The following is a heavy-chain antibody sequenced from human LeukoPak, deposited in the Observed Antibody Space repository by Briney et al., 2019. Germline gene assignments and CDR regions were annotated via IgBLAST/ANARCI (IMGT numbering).Heavy chain of an antibody. Sequence: SQTLSLTCAISGDSVSSNSAAWNWIRQSPSRGLEWLGRTYYRSKWYNDYAVSVKSRITINPDTSKNQFSLQLNSVTPEDTAVYYCAREEGWLQGNLPPLFFDYWGQGTLVTVSS. CDR1: GDSVSSNSAA. V-gene: IGHV6-1*01. CDR3: AREEGWLQGNLPPLFFDY. J-gene: IGHJ4*02. CDR2: TYYRSKWYN. D-gene: IGHD5-24*01.